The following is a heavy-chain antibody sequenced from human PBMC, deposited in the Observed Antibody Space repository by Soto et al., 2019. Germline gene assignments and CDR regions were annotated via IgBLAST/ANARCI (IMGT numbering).Heavy chain of an antibody. CDR3: IKASTVTGVGGYR. CDR1: GFAFSSYW. J-gene: IGHJ5*02. Sequence: EVQLVESGGGLVQPGGSLRPSCAASGFAFSSYWMQWVRQPPGKGPVWVSRISSDGRNTTYADPVKGRFTISRDNAKNTLHLQMTSLTDDDTAVYYCIKASTVTGVGGYRWGQGTLVTVSS. CDR2: ISSDGRNT. D-gene: IGHD6-19*01. V-gene: IGHV3-74*03.